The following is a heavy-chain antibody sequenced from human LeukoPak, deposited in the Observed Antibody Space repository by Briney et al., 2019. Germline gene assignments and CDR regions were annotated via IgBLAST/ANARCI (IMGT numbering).Heavy chain of an antibody. CDR3: ARDAAYGYDRFDY. V-gene: IGHV3-23*01. CDR2: IDYSGGST. J-gene: IGHJ4*02. CDR1: GFTLSSYE. D-gene: IGHD5-18*01. Sequence: GGSLRLSCTASGFTLSSYEMSWIRQAPGKGLEWVSSIDYSGGSTYYADSVKGRFTISRDNSKNSLYLQMNSLRAEDTAVYYCARDAAYGYDRFDYWGQGTQVTVSS.